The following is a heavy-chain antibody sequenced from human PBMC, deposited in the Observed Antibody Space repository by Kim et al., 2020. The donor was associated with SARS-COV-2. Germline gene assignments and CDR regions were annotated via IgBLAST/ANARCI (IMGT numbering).Heavy chain of an antibody. D-gene: IGHD3-16*01. CDR2: ITKSSTTI. V-gene: IGHV3-48*02. Sequence: GGSLRLSCATSGFTFSAYDMNWVRRAPGKGLEWLSFITKSSTTIYYADSVKGRFTISRDNAKNSLYLRMNSLRDEDTALYYCVRDRMGGAFDIWGQGTMV. CDR3: VRDRMGGAFDI. CDR1: GFTFSAYD. J-gene: IGHJ3*02.